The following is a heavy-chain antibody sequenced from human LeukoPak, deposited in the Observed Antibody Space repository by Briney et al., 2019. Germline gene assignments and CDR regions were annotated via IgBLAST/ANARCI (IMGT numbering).Heavy chain of an antibody. Sequence: ASVTVSCKVSGYTLTELSMHWVRQAPGKGLEWMGGFDPEDGETIYAQKSQGRVTMTEDTSTDTAYMELSSLRSEDTAVYYCATGGYSYVPADYWGQGTLVTVSS. CDR1: GYTLTELS. V-gene: IGHV1-24*01. CDR2: FDPEDGET. D-gene: IGHD5-18*01. CDR3: ATGGYSYVPADY. J-gene: IGHJ4*02.